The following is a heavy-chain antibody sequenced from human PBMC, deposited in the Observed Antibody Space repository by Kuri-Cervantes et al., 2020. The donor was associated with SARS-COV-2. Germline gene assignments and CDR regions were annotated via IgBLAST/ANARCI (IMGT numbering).Heavy chain of an antibody. D-gene: IGHD3-10*01. CDR2: FDPEDGET. V-gene: IGHV1-24*01. CDR3: ARCTISRITMVQGKGRYYYYYMDV. CDR1: GYTLTELS. Sequence: ASVKVSCKVSGYTLTELSMHWVRQAPGKGLEWMGGFDPEDGETIYAQKFQGRVTMTEDTSTDTAYMELSSLRSEDTAVYYCARCTISRITMVQGKGRYYYYYMDVWGKGTTVTVSS. J-gene: IGHJ6*03.